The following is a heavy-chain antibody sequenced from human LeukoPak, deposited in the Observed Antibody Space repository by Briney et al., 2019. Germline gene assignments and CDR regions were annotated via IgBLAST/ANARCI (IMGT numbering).Heavy chain of an antibody. CDR3: ARDLLYSSGWHDAFDI. CDR1: GYTFTSYG. D-gene: IGHD6-19*01. CDR2: ISAYNGNT. Sequence: ASVKVSCKASGYTFTSYGISWVRQAPGQGLEWMGWISAYNGNTNYAQKLQGRVTMTTDTSTSTAYVELRSLRSDDTAVYYCARDLLYSSGWHDAFDIWGQGTMVTVSS. V-gene: IGHV1-18*01. J-gene: IGHJ3*02.